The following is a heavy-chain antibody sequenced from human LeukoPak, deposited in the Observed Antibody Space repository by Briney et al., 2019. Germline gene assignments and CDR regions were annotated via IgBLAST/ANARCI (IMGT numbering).Heavy chain of an antibody. V-gene: IGHV3-30*02. CDR1: GFTFSSYG. CDR2: IRYDGSNK. J-gene: IGHJ3*02. Sequence: PGGSLRLSCAASGFTFSSYGMHWVRQAPGKGLEWVAFIRYDGSNKYYADSVKGRFTISRDNSKNTLYLQMNSLRAEDTAVYYCANVFQRAGPDAFDIWGQGTMVTVSS. D-gene: IGHD6-19*01. CDR3: ANVFQRAGPDAFDI.